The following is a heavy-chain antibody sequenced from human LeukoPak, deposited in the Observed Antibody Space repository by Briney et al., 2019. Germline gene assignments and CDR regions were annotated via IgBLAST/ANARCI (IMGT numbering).Heavy chain of an antibody. D-gene: IGHD5-18*01. CDR2: IWYDGSNK. CDR1: GFTFSSYG. CDR3: ARAKGRGYSYGYYFDY. V-gene: IGHV3-33*01. Sequence: PGGSLRLSCAASGFTFSSYGMHWVRQAPGKGLEWVAVIWYDGSNKYYADSVKGRFTISRDNSKNTLYLQMNSLRAEDTAVYYCARAKGRGYSYGYYFDYWGQGTLVTASS. J-gene: IGHJ4*02.